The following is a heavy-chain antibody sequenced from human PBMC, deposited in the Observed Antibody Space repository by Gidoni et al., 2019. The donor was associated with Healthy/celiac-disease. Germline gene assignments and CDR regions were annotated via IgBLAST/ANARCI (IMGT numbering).Heavy chain of an antibody. V-gene: IGHV3-48*02. CDR3: ARDYDYYDSSGYYKFDY. CDR2: ISSSSSTI. D-gene: IGHD3-22*01. Sequence: EVQLVVSGGGLVQPGGSLRLSCAASGFPFSSFSMNWVRQAPGKGLEWVSYISSSSSTIYYADSVKGRFTISRDNAKNSLYLQMNSLRDEDTAVYYCARDYDYYDSSGYYKFDYWGQGTLVTVSS. J-gene: IGHJ4*02. CDR1: GFPFSSFS.